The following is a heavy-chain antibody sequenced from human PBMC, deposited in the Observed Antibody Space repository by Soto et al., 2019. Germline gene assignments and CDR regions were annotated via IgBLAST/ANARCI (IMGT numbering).Heavy chain of an antibody. D-gene: IGHD3-10*01. CDR3: ARGGSGSYYLIYYYYYMDV. CDR2: ISGSGGST. CDR1: GFTFSSYA. J-gene: IGHJ6*03. Sequence: GGSLRLSCAASGFTFSSYAMSWVRQAPGKGLEWVSAISGSGGSTYYADSVKGRFTISRDNAKNSLYLQMNSLRAEDTAVYYCARGGSGSYYLIYYYYYMDVWGKGTTVTVSS. V-gene: IGHV3-23*01.